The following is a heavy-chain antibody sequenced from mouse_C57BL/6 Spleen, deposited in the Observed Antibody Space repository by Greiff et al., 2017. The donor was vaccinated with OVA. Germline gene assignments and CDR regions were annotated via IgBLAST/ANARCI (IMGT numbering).Heavy chain of an antibody. Sequence: EVQGVESGGGLVKPGGSLKLSCAASGFTFSSYAMSWVRQTPEQRLEWVATISDGGSYTYYPDNVKGRCTLSRDNAKNNLYLQMSHLKSEDTAMYYGAREGRDDSNYDVSYFDYWGQGTTLTVSS. V-gene: IGHV5-4*01. CDR1: GFTFSSYA. J-gene: IGHJ2*01. CDR3: AREGRDDSNYDVSYFDY. D-gene: IGHD2-5*01. CDR2: ISDGGSYT.